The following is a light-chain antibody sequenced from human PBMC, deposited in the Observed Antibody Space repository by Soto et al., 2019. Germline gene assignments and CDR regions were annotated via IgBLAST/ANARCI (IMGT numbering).Light chain of an antibody. Sequence: QSALTQPRSVSGSPGQSITISCTGTSSDVGGYNYVSWYRQHPGKAPKLMIYDVSKRPSGVPDRFSGSKSGNTASLTISGLQVEDEADYYCCSYAGSYTLYVFGTGTKLTVL. CDR2: DVS. CDR3: CSYAGSYTLYV. CDR1: SSDVGGYNY. J-gene: IGLJ1*01. V-gene: IGLV2-11*01.